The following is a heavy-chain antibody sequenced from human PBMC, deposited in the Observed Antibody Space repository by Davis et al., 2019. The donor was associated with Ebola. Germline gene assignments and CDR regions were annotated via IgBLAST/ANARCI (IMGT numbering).Heavy chain of an antibody. CDR1: GGSISYYY. J-gene: IGHJ6*02. CDR2: IYYSGST. D-gene: IGHD3/OR15-3a*01. V-gene: IGHV4-59*01. Sequence: SETLSLTCTVSGGSISYYYWNWIRQAPGKGLEWTGDIYYSGSTNYNPSLKSRVTISVDTSKNQFSLKLSSVTAADTAVYYCARARPWAGYGMDVWGQGTTVTVSS. CDR3: ARARPWAGYGMDV.